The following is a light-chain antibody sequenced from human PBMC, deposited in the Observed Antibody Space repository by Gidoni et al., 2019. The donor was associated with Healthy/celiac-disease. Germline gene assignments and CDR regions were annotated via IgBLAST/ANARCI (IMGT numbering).Light chain of an antibody. CDR1: QRVSSN. CDR3: QQYNNWPPYT. V-gene: IGKV3-15*01. J-gene: IGKJ2*01. Sequence: EIVMTQSPATLSVSPGERAPLSCRASQRVSSNLAWYQQKPGQAPRLLIYGASTRDTGIPARFSGSGSGTEFTLTISSLQSEDFAVYYCQQYNNWPPYTFGQGTKLEIK. CDR2: GAS.